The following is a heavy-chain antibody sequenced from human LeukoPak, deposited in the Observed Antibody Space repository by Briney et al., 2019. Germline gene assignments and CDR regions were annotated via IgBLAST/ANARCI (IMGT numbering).Heavy chain of an antibody. CDR1: GYSFSDYY. D-gene: IGHD1-26*01. J-gene: IGHJ4*02. Sequence: ASVKVSCKASGYSFSDYYIHWVRQAPGQGLEWMGWINPDSGGTNHAQKFQGRVTMTRDTSINTAYMELSSLTSDDTAVYFCARNRGGSYFIYWGQGTLVTVSS. V-gene: IGHV1-2*02. CDR3: ARNRGGSYFIY. CDR2: INPDSGGT.